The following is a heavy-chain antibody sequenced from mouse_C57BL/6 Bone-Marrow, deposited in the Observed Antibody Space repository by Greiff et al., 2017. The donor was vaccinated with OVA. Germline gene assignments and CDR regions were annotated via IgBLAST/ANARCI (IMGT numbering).Heavy chain of an antibody. D-gene: IGHD5-1-1*01. CDR2: INYDGSST. Sequence: DVQLVESEGGLVQPGSSMKLSCTASGFTFSDYYMAWVRQVPEKGLEWVANINYDGSSTYYLASLKSRFIISRDNAKNILYLQMSSLKSEDTATYYCAREEGYPYYFDYWGQGTTLTVSS. CDR1: GFTFSDYY. V-gene: IGHV5-16*01. CDR3: AREEGYPYYFDY. J-gene: IGHJ2*01.